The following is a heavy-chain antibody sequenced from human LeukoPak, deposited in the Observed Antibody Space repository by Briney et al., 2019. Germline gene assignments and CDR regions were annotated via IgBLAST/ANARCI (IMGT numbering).Heavy chain of an antibody. D-gene: IGHD3-22*01. Sequence: SETLSLTCTVSGGSISRYYWSWIRRPPGKGLEWIGYIYYSGSTNYNPSLKSRVTISVDTSKNQFSLKLSSVTAADTAVYYFARRMFYYDSSGYYTPGYFDYRGQGTPVTVPS. V-gene: IGHV4-59*08. CDR2: IYYSGST. J-gene: IGHJ4*02. CDR1: GGSISRYY. CDR3: ARRMFYYDSSGYYTPGYFDY.